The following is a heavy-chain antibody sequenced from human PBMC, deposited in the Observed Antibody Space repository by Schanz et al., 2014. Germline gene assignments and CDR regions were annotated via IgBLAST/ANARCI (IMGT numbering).Heavy chain of an antibody. D-gene: IGHD5-12*01. CDR3: ARDPNSVNEIDY. V-gene: IGHV3-23*01. Sequence: DVQLLESGGGLVQPGGSLRLSCAASGFSFSSYTMSWVRQAPGRGLEWVSGISGSGAETKYADSVKGRFTLSRDNAKKTMDLQMNSLRVEDTAVYYCARDPNSVNEIDYWGQGTLVTVSS. J-gene: IGHJ4*02. CDR1: GFSFSSYT. CDR2: ISGSGAET.